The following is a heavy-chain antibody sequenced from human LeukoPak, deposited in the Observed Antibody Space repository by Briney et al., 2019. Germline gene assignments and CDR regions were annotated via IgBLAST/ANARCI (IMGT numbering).Heavy chain of an antibody. V-gene: IGHV4-30-2*01. CDR1: GGSISSGGYS. CDR3: ARDGGNAASNYFDY. J-gene: IGHJ4*02. Sequence: SQTLSLTCAVSGGSISSGGYSWSWIRQPPGKGLEWIGYIYHSGSTYYNPSLKSRVTISVDRSKNQFSLKLSSVTAADTAVYYCARDGGNAASNYFDYWGQGILVTVSS. D-gene: IGHD2-15*01. CDR2: IYHSGST.